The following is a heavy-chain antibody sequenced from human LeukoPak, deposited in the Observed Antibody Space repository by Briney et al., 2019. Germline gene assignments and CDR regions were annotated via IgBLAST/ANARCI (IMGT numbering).Heavy chain of an antibody. Sequence: GGSLRLSCAASGFTVSSNYMTWVRQAPGKGLERVSIIYSGGSTYYADSVKGRFTISRDNSKNTLYLQMNSLRAEDTAVYYCAKGVPAATSYAFDIWGQGTMVTVSS. CDR1: GFTVSSNY. CDR2: IYSGGST. D-gene: IGHD2-2*01. J-gene: IGHJ3*02. CDR3: AKGVPAATSYAFDI. V-gene: IGHV3-66*01.